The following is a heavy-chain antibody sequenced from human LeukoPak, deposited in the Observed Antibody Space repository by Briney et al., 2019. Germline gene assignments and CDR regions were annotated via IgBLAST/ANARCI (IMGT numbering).Heavy chain of an antibody. Sequence: GSLRLSCAASGFTVSSNYMSWVRQSPGKGLEWIGSVYHSGTTYFNPSLKSRVSISVDTSKNRFSLRMTSVTAADTAVYYCARAGETFDSWGQGTLVTVSS. D-gene: IGHD6-13*01. CDR3: ARAGETFDS. CDR1: GFTVSSNY. J-gene: IGHJ4*02. V-gene: IGHV4-38-2*01. CDR2: VYHSGTT.